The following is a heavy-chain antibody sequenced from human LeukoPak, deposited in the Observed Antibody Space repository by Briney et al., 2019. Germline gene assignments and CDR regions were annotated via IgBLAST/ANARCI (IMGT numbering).Heavy chain of an antibody. V-gene: IGHV3-33*01. CDR1: GFTFSSNG. CDR3: ARLSGSYFDY. CDR2: IWYDGSKK. D-gene: IGHD1-26*01. Sequence: GGSLRLSCAASGFTFSSNGMLWGRQAPGKGLEWVAVIWYDGSKKYYADAVKGRFTISRDNSKNTLYLQMNSLRAEDTAVYYCARLSGSYFDYWGQGTLVTVSS. J-gene: IGHJ4*02.